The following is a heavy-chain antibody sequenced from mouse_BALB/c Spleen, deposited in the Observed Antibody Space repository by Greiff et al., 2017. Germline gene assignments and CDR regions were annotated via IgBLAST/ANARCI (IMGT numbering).Heavy chain of an antibody. Sequence: VQLKESGPRLVKPSQTLSLTCSVTGDSITSCYWNWIRKFPGNKLEYMGYISYSGSTYYNPSLKSRISSTRDTSKNQYYLQLNSVTTEDTATYYCARNNYGMGFAYWGQGTLVTVSA. CDR3: ARNNYGMGFAY. CDR1: GDSITSCY. CDR2: ISYSGST. V-gene: IGHV3-8*02. J-gene: IGHJ3*01. D-gene: IGHD1-1*01.